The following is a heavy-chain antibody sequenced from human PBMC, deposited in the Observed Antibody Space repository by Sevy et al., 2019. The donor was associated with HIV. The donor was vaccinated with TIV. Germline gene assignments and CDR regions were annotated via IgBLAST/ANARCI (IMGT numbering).Heavy chain of an antibody. Sequence: GGSLRLSCAASGFTFSSYAMSWVHQAPGKGLEWVPAISGSGGSTYYADSVKGRFTISRDNSKNTLYLQMNSLRAEDTAVYYCAFSSAGYCSSTSCPHYYYYYYMDVWGKGTTVTVSS. D-gene: IGHD2-2*01. CDR2: ISGSGGST. J-gene: IGHJ6*03. CDR1: GFTFSSYA. V-gene: IGHV3-23*01. CDR3: AFSSAGYCSSTSCPHYYYYYYMDV.